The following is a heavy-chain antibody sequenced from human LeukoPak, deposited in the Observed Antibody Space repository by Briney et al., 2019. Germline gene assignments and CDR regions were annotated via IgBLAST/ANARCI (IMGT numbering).Heavy chain of an antibody. CDR2: MNPNSGGT. D-gene: IGHD2/OR15-2a*01. CDR3: ARDLGSTVIVGGDAFDL. Sequence: GASVKVSCKASGYIFSDYYLNWVRQAPGQGLEWMGWMNPNSGGTNYAQKFQGRITMTGDTSTAYLELSRLRSDDTAVYYCARDLGSTVIVGGDAFDLWGQGTMVTVSS. J-gene: IGHJ3*01. CDR1: GYIFSDYY. V-gene: IGHV1-2*02.